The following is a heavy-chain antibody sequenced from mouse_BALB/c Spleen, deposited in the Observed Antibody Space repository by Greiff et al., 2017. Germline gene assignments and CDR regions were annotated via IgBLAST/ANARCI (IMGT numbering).Heavy chain of an antibody. V-gene: IGHV1-26*01. J-gene: IGHJ3*01. CDR1: GYSFTGYY. CDR2: INPYNGAT. Sequence: VQLQQSGPELVKPGASVKISCKASGYSFTGYYMHWVKQSHVKSLEWIGRINPYNGATSYNQNFKDKASLTVDKSSSTAYMELHSLTSEDSAVYYCAREGGTATPWFAYWGQGTLVTVSA. D-gene: IGHD1-2*01. CDR3: AREGGTATPWFAY.